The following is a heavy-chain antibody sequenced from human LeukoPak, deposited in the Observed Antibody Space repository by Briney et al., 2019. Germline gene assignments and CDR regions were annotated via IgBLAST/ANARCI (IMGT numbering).Heavy chain of an antibody. J-gene: IGHJ4*02. V-gene: IGHV3-48*01. CDR3: ARAGEYYDIDY. Sequence: GGSLSLSCAASGFTFSSYAMSWVRQAPGKGLEWVSYISSSSSTIYYADSVKGRFTISRDNAKNSLYLQMNSLRAEDTAVYYCARAGEYYDIDYWGQGTLVTVSS. CDR1: GFTFSSYA. CDR2: ISSSSSTI. D-gene: IGHD3-9*01.